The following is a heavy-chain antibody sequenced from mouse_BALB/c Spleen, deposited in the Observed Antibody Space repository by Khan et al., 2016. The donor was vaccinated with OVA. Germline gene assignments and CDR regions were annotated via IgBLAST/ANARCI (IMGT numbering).Heavy chain of an antibody. D-gene: IGHD2-13*01. V-gene: IGHV1S135*01. Sequence: VQLQQSGPELMKPGASVKISCKASGYSFTDYYIHWVKQSHGQSLEWIGYIDPFNGSTNFNQKFKDTATLTVDKSSSTAYMHLNSLTSEDSAVYYCTRLGTTGWFAYWGQGTLVTVSA. CDR1: GYSFTDYY. CDR2: IDPFNGST. J-gene: IGHJ3*01. CDR3: TRLGTTGWFAY.